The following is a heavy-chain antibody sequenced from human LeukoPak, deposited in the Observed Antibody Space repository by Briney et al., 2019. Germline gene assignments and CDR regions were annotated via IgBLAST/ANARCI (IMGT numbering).Heavy chain of an antibody. V-gene: IGHV3-30*03. CDR3: ARGPVYYNDYDYYYMDV. CDR1: GFTFSSYG. D-gene: IGHD4/OR15-4a*01. CDR2: ISYDGSNK. Sequence: GGSPRLSCAASGFTFSSYGMHWVRQAPGKGLEWVAVISYDGSNKYYADSVKGRFTISRDNSKNTLYLQMNSLRAEDTAVYYCARGPVYYNDYDYYYMDVWGKGTTVTVSS. J-gene: IGHJ6*03.